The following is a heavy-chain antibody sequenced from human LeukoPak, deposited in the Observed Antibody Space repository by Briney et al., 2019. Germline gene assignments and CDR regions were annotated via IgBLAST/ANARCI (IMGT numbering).Heavy chain of an antibody. Sequence: SQTLSLTCTGSGVSISSGDHNWSWIRQHPGKGLEWIGYISYTGSPDYNPSLRSRLTISLDTSQNQFSLRLSSVTAADTAVYYCARLDYGDYEAFDIWGQGTMVTVSS. D-gene: IGHD4-17*01. CDR3: ARLDYGDYEAFDI. J-gene: IGHJ3*02. CDR1: GVSISSGDHN. CDR2: ISYTGSP. V-gene: IGHV4-31*03.